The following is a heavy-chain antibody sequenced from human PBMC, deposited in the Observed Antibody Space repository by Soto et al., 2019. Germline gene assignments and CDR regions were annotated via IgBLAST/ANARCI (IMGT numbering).Heavy chain of an antibody. CDR1: GGTFSSYA. CDR3: ARDIVVVVAATGDYYYYGMDV. V-gene: IGHV1-69*13. D-gene: IGHD2-15*01. J-gene: IGHJ6*02. Sequence: ASVKVSCKASGGTFSSYAISWVRQAPGQGLEWMGGIIPIFGTANYAQKFQGRVTITADESTSTAYMELSSLGSEDTAVYYCARDIVVVVAATGDYYYYGMDVWGQGTTVTV. CDR2: IIPIFGTA.